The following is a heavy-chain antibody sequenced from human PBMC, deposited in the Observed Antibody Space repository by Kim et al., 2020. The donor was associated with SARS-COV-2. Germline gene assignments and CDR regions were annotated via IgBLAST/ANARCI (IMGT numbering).Heavy chain of an antibody. CDR1: GFTFSSYE. CDR3: AMKQVAGNIGGY. D-gene: IGHD6-19*01. CDR2: ISTSGTSI. Sequence: GGSLRLSCVASGFTFSSYEMNWVRQAPGKGLEWVSYISTSGTSINYADSVKGRFTISRDNAKNSLYLQMNSLRAEDTAIYFCAMKQVAGNIGGYWGQGTLVTVSS. V-gene: IGHV3-48*03. J-gene: IGHJ4*02.